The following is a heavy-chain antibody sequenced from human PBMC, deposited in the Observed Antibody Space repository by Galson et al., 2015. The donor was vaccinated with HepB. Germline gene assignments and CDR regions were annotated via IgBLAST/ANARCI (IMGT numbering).Heavy chain of an antibody. CDR3: ARVADVDYGDHSHFDY. CDR2: ITSSTTYT. D-gene: IGHD4-17*01. CDR1: GFTFSDYY. Sequence: SLRLSCAASGFTFSDYYMSWIRQAPGKGLEWISYITSSTTYTNHADSVKGRFTISRDNAKNSLYLQMNSLRAEDAAVYYCARVADVDYGDHSHFDYWGQGTLVTVSS. J-gene: IGHJ4*02. V-gene: IGHV3-11*06.